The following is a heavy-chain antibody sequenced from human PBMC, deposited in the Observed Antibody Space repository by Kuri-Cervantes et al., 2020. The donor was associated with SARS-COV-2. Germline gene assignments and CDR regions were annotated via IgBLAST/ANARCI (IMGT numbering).Heavy chain of an antibody. D-gene: IGHD1-1*01. V-gene: IGHV3-21*01. CDR3: ARDRNWNWFDP. CDR1: GFTFSSYS. Sequence: GSLKISCAASGFTFSSYSMNWVRQAPGKGLEWASSISSSSSYIYYADSVKGRFTISRDNAKNSLYLQMNSLRAEDTAVYYCARDRNWNWFDPWGQGTLVTVSS. CDR2: ISSSSSYI. J-gene: IGHJ5*02.